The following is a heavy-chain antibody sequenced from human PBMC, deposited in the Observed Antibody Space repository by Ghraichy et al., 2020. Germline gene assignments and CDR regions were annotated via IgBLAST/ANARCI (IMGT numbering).Heavy chain of an antibody. CDR3: ARDIIVATIPSYYYGMDV. V-gene: IGHV3-33*08. CDR2: IWDDGGNK. J-gene: IGHJ6*02. Sequence: GGSLRLSCAASGFTFSSYTMHWVRQAPGKGLEWVSVIWDDGGNKYYADSVKGRFTISRDNSKNTLYLQMNSLRAEDTAVYYCARDIIVATIPSYYYGMDVWSHGTPVTVSS. D-gene: IGHD5-12*01. CDR1: GFTFSSYT.